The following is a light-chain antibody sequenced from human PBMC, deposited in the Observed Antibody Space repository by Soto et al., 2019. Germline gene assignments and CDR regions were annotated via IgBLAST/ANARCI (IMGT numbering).Light chain of an antibody. CDR2: GAS. CDR1: QSVSRH. J-gene: IGKJ2*01. CDR3: HQYDDGPYP. Sequence: EVGLTQSPATVSVYTGERATLSCRASQSVSRHVAWYQQIPGQTPRLLIYGASTRATDIPVRFSGSGSGTEFTLTISNLQSEDFAVYYCHQYDDGPYPFGHGAKVAI. V-gene: IGKV3-15*01.